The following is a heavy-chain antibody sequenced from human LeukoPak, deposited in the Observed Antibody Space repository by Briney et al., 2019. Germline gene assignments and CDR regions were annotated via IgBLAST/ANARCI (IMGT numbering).Heavy chain of an antibody. Sequence: ASVKVSCKASGYTFTSYGISWVRQPPAQGLEWMGCISAYNGNTNYAQKLQGRVTMTKDTSTRTAYMELRSLGADAAAVYYCATADPDDNPFDYWGQGTLVTVSS. V-gene: IGHV1-18*01. CDR2: ISAYNGNT. CDR3: ATADPDDNPFDY. J-gene: IGHJ4*02. D-gene: IGHD1-1*01. CDR1: GYTFTSYG.